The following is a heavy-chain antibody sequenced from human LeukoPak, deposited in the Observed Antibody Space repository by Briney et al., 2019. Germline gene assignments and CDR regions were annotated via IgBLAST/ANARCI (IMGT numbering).Heavy chain of an antibody. CDR3: ARGRSLSVGRSGSLDY. J-gene: IGHJ4*02. CDR2: INHSGST. CDR1: GGSFSGYY. Sequence: PSETLSLTCAVYGGSFSGYYWSWIRQPPGKGLEWIGEINHSGSTNYNPSLKSRVTISVDTSKNQFSLKLSSVTATDTAVYYCARGRSLSVGRSGSLDYWGQGTLVTVSS. D-gene: IGHD1-26*01. V-gene: IGHV4-34*01.